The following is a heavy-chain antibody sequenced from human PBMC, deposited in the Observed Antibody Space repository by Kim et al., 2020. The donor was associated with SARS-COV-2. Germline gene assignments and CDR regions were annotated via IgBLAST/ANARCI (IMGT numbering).Heavy chain of an antibody. V-gene: IGHV3-23*01. CDR1: GFTFSSYA. CDR2: ISGSGGST. Sequence: GGSLRLSCAASGFTFSSYAMSWVRQAPGKGLEWVSAISGSGGSTYYADSVKGRFTISRDNSKNTLYLQMNSLRAEDTAVYYCAKDRVPYDSSGHEFDYWGHGTLVTVSS. D-gene: IGHD3-22*01. CDR3: AKDRVPYDSSGHEFDY. J-gene: IGHJ4*01.